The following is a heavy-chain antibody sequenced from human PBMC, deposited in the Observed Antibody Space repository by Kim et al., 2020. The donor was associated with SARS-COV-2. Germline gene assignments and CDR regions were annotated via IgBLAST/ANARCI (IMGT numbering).Heavy chain of an antibody. CDR1: GFTFSDYY. CDR2: ISSSSSYT. J-gene: IGHJ5*02. CDR3: ARDSAAGTAGNWFDP. V-gene: IGHV3-11*05. D-gene: IGHD6-13*01. Sequence: GGSLRLSCAASGFTFSDYYMSWIRQAPGKGLEWVSYISSSSSYTNYADSVKGRFTISRDNAKNSLYLQMNSLRAEDTAVYYCARDSAAGTAGNWFDPWGQGTLVTVSS.